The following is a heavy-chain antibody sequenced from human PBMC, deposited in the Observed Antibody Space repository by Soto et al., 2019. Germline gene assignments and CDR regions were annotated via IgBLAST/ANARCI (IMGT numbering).Heavy chain of an antibody. J-gene: IGHJ4*02. CDR3: AKDDDTSSHFSLLDF. Sequence: VQLVESGGGVVQPGTSLRLSCAASGFTFSHYGIHWVRQAPGKGLEWVGLSWSGGGGEDCADSVRGRFTISRDYSKTTVYLQMNSLRVEDTAVYYCAKDDDTSSHFSLLDFRGQGTLVTVSS. CDR2: SWSGGGGE. CDR1: GFTFSHYG. V-gene: IGHV3-33*06. D-gene: IGHD3-22*01.